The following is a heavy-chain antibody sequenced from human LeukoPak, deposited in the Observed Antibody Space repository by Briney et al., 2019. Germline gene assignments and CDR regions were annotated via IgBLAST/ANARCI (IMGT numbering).Heavy chain of an antibody. J-gene: IGHJ3*02. V-gene: IGHV1-69*13. CDR1: GGTFSSYA. Sequence: ASVKVSCKASGGTFSSYAISWVRQAPGQGLEWMGGIIPIFGTANYAQKFQGRVTITADESTSTAYMELSSLRSEDTAVYYCARSWGPVAIFGVATDAFDIWGQGTMVTVSS. CDR3: ARSWGPVAIFGVATDAFDI. D-gene: IGHD3-3*01. CDR2: IIPIFGTA.